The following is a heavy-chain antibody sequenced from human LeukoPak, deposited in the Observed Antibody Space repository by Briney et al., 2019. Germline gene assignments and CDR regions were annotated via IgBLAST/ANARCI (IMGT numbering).Heavy chain of an antibody. Sequence: GASVKVSCKVSGYTLTALSMHWVRQVPVKGLEWMGSFDPEDGETIYAQKFQGRVTMTEDTSTGTAFMELNSLRSEDTAIYYCAVGSISFGDYWGQGTLVTVSS. D-gene: IGHD3-16*01. CDR1: GYTLTALS. CDR3: AVGSISFGDY. V-gene: IGHV1-24*01. J-gene: IGHJ4*02. CDR2: FDPEDGET.